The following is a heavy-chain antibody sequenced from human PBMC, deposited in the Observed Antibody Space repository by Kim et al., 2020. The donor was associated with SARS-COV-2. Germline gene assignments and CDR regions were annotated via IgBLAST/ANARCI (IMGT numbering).Heavy chain of an antibody. D-gene: IGHD6-6*01. J-gene: IGHJ6*02. V-gene: IGHV3-66*01. CDR1: GFTVSSNY. CDR3: AKGMSIAARPGLISFYYYGMDV. Sequence: GGSLRLSCAASGFTVSSNYMSWVRQAPGKGLEWVSVIYSGGSTYYADSVKGRFTISRDNSKNTLYLQMNSLRAEDTAVYYCAKGMSIAARPGLISFYYYGMDVWGQGTTVTVSS. CDR2: IYSGGST.